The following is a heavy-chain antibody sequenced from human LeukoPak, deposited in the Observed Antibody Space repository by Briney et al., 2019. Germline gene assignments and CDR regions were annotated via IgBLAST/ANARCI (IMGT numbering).Heavy chain of an antibody. CDR2: IYYSGST. V-gene: IGHV4-38-2*02. CDR1: GYSISSGYY. Sequence: PSETLSLTCTVSGYSISSGYYWGWIRQPPGKGLEWIGSIYYSGSTYYNPSLKSRVTISVDTSKNQFSLKLSSVTAADTAVYYCARGLMGIAYRGAFYYWGQGTLVTVSS. D-gene: IGHD6-13*01. CDR3: ARGLMGIAYRGAFYY. J-gene: IGHJ4*02.